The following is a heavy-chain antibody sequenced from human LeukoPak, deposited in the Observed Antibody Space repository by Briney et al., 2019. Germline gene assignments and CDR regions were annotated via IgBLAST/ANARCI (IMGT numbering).Heavy chain of an antibody. V-gene: IGHV3-23*01. CDR2: ISGSGGST. CDR3: AKDPTMIVVVIPDY. J-gene: IGHJ4*02. D-gene: IGHD3-22*01. CDR1: GFTFSSYA. Sequence: PGGSLRLSCAASGFTFSSYAMSWVRQAPGKGLEWVSGISGSGGSTYYADSVKGRFTTSRDNSKNTLYLQMNSLRAEDTAVYYCAKDPTMIVVVIPDYWGQGTLVTVSS.